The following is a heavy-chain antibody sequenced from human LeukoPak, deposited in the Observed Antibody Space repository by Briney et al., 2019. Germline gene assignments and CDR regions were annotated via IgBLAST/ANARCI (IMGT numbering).Heavy chain of an antibody. CDR3: AKDRLGGPYFFHY. CDR2: IGGTGVRT. D-gene: IGHD3-16*01. Sequence: GGSLRLSCAASGFTFSSYEMNWVRQAPGKGLEWVSTIGGTGVRTYYADSVKGRFTISRDNSKNTLYLQINSLRAEDTAVYFCAKDRLGGPYFFHYWGQGTLVTVSS. V-gene: IGHV3-23*01. CDR1: GFTFSSYE. J-gene: IGHJ4*02.